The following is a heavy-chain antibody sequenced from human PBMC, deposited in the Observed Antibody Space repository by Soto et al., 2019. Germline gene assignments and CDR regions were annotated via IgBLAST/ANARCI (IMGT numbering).Heavy chain of an antibody. CDR1: GFTFSSYS. D-gene: IGHD3-10*01. V-gene: IGHV3-48*02. J-gene: IGHJ6*02. CDR3: ARELGSGTRYYYYGMDV. Sequence: EVQLVESGGGLVQPGGSLRLSCAASGFTFSSYSMNWVRQAPGKGLEWVSYISSSSSTIYYADSVKGRFTISRDNAKNSLYLQMNSLRDEDTAVYYCARELGSGTRYYYYGMDVWGQGTTVTVSS. CDR2: ISSSSSTI.